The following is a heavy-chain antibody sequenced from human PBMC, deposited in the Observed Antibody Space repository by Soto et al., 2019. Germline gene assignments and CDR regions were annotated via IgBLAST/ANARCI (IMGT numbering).Heavy chain of an antibody. CDR3: AKGAHDSSWSPLYDS. Sequence: EVQLVESGGGLVQPGRSLRLSCAASGFTFDDYAMHWVRQAPGKGLEWVSGISWNSYSIGYADSVKGRFTISRDNAEDSLYPQMNNLSAEDAALYYVAKGAHDSSWSPLYDSWGQGTLVTVSS. CDR1: GFTFDDYA. D-gene: IGHD6-13*01. V-gene: IGHV3-9*01. CDR2: ISWNSYSI. J-gene: IGHJ4*02.